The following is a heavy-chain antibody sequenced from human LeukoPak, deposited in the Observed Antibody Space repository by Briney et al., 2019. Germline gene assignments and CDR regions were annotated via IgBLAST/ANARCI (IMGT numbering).Heavy chain of an antibody. V-gene: IGHV3-53*01. D-gene: IGHD5-18*01. J-gene: IGHJ3*02. CDR3: ARFRGSYGFSAFDI. CDR2: IYSGGST. Sequence: GGSLRLSCAASGFTVSSNYMSWVRQAPGKGLEWVSVIYSGGSTYYADSVKGRFTISRDNSKNTLYLQMNSLRAGDTAVYYCARFRGSYGFSAFDIWGQGTMVTVSS. CDR1: GFTVSSNY.